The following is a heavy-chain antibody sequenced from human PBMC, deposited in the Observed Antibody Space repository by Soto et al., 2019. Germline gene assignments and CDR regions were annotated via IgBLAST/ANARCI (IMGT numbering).Heavy chain of an antibody. J-gene: IGHJ5*02. Sequence: QLQLVQSGAEVKKPGSSVKVSCKASGGTFSNFAINWVRQAPGQGLEWMGGIIPVFGKATYAQKFQGRVQFTADESSSTAYMEVNSLTSEDTAVYYCARGSPTTVTTWFDPWGQGTLVTVSS. CDR1: GGTFSNFA. CDR3: ARGSPTTVTTWFDP. V-gene: IGHV1-69*01. D-gene: IGHD4-17*01. CDR2: IIPVFGKA.